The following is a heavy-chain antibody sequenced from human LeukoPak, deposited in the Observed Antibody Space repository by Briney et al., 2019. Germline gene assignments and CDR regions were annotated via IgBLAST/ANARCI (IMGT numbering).Heavy chain of an antibody. Sequence: GGSLRLSCSASGFTFSSYGMHWVRQVPGKGLECVAVISYDGRNIHYADSVKGRFTISRDNSKNTLYLQMNSLRAEDTAVYYCARDGDYTFYYYFYMDVWGKGTTVTVSS. J-gene: IGHJ6*03. V-gene: IGHV3-30*03. CDR2: ISYDGRNI. CDR3: ARDGDYTFYYYFYMDV. D-gene: IGHD4-11*01. CDR1: GFTFSSYG.